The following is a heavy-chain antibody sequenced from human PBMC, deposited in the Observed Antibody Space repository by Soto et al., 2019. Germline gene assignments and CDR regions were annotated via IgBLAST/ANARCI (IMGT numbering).Heavy chain of an antibody. Sequence: ASVKVPCKASGYTFTSYAMHWVRQAPGQRLEWMGWINAGNGNTKYSQEFQGRVTITRDTYASTDYMELSSLRSEDTAVYYCARTGRSWPEVEYYFDYWGQGTLVTVSS. CDR3: ARTGRSWPEVEYYFDY. CDR2: INAGNGNT. J-gene: IGHJ4*02. CDR1: GYTFTSYA. V-gene: IGHV1-3*01. D-gene: IGHD6-13*01.